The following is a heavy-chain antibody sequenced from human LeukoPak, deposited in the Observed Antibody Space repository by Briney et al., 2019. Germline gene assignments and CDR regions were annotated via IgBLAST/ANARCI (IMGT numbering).Heavy chain of an antibody. Sequence: GASVKVSCKASGYTFTSYGISWVRQAPGQGLEWMGWISAYNGNTNYAQKLQGRVTMTTDTSTSTAYMELRSLRSDDTAVYYCARLIAVAGIYYFDYWGQGTLVTVSS. CDR2: ISAYNGNT. CDR3: ARLIAVAGIYYFDY. J-gene: IGHJ4*02. V-gene: IGHV1-18*01. D-gene: IGHD6-19*01. CDR1: GYTFTSYG.